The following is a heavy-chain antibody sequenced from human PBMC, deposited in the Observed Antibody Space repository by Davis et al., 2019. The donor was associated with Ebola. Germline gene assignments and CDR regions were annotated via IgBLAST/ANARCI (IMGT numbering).Heavy chain of an antibody. J-gene: IGHJ3*02. D-gene: IGHD6-19*01. V-gene: IGHV5-51*01. CDR3: ARPRQWLVSEAFDI. CDR2: IYPGDSDT. CDR1: GYSFTSYW. Sequence: GESLNLSCQGSGYSFTSYWIGWLRQMPGKGLEWMGIIYPGDSDTRYSPSFQGQVTISADKSISTAYLQWSSLKASDTAMYYCARPRQWLVSEAFDIWGQGTMVTVSS.